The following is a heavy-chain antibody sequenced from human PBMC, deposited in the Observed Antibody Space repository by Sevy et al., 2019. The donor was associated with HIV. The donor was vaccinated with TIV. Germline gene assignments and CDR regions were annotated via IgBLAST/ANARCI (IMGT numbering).Heavy chain of an antibody. V-gene: IGHV3-33*01. D-gene: IGHD3-22*01. CDR1: GFTFSSYG. J-gene: IGHJ4*02. CDR2: IWYDGSNK. Sequence: GGSLRLSCAASGFTFSSYGMHWVRQAPDKGLEWVAVIWYDGSNKYYADSVKGRFTISRDNSKNTLYLQMNSLRAEDTAVYYCARAYPAIRYYDSSGYSPTDYWGQGTLVTVSS. CDR3: ARAYPAIRYYDSSGYSPTDY.